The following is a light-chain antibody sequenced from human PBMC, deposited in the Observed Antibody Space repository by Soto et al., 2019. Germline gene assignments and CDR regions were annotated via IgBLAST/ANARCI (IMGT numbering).Light chain of an antibody. CDR2: DTS. CDR1: QSVSSN. J-gene: IGKJ2*01. CDR3: QQYDDWPPMYT. V-gene: IGKV3-15*01. Sequence: EIVMTQSPATLSLSPGERATLSCRASQSVSSNLVWYLQKPGQAPRLLIYDTSTRATNVPARFSGSGSETEFTLTISSLQSEDCAVYYCQQYDDWPPMYTVGQGTKVDIK.